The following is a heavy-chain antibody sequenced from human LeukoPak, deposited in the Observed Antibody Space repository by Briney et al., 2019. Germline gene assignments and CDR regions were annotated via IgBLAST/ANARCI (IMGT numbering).Heavy chain of an antibody. J-gene: IGHJ4*02. CDR1: GFTFSSYW. D-gene: IGHD3-22*01. Sequence: PGGSLRLSCVASGFTFSSYWMSWVRQAPGRGLEWVANVKQDGSEKYSVDSVKGRFTISRDNAKNSVYLKMNSLRAEASALYYWARHYYDSSGYYYGGVDYWGQGTLVTVSS. CDR2: VKQDGSEK. CDR3: ARHYYDSSGYYYGGVDY. V-gene: IGHV3-7*01.